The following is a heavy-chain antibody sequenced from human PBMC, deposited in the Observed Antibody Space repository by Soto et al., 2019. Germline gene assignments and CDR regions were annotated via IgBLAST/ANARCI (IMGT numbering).Heavy chain of an antibody. CDR2: ISYDGSNK. J-gene: IGHJ4*02. V-gene: IGHV3-30-3*01. Sequence: GGSLRLSCAASGFTFISYAMHWVRQAPGKGLEWVAVISYDGSNKYYADSVKGRFTISRDNSKNTLYLQMNSLRAEDTAVYYCAREEIHSGSYCFDYWGQGTLVTVSS. D-gene: IGHD1-26*01. CDR1: GFTFISYA. CDR3: AREEIHSGSYCFDY.